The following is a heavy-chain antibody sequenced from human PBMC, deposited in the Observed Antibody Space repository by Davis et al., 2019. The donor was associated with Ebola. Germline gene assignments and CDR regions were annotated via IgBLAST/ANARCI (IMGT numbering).Heavy chain of an antibody. V-gene: IGHV3-7*01. CDR3: ARGGTTVTTPLDY. J-gene: IGHJ4*02. CDR2: IKQDGSDK. CDR1: GLNFKKAW. Sequence: GESLKISCAASGLNFKKAWMTWVRQAPRKGLEWVANIKQDGSDKYYMDSVKGRFTVSRDNAKNTLYLQMNSLRAEDTAAYYCARGGTTVTTPLDYWGQGTQVTVSS. D-gene: IGHD4-11*01.